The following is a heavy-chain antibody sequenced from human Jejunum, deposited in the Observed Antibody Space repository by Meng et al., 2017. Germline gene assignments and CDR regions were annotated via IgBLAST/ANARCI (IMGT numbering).Heavy chain of an antibody. V-gene: IGHV4-4*02. J-gene: IGHJ4*02. CDR1: GGSISSGHW. D-gene: IGHD2-8*02. Sequence: QVQLQESGPGLVKPSGTLSLTCAGSGGSISSGHWWSWVRQSPGEGLQWIGEIHHSGRVTYNPSLKSRVAISVDMSKNQFSLELSSVTAADTAVYYCAKNGAYCLEYWGQGTLVTVSS. CDR2: IHHSGRV. CDR3: AKNGAYCLEY.